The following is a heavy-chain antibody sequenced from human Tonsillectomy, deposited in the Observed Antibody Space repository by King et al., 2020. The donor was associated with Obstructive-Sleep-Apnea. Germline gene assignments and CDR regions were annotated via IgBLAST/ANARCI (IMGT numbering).Heavy chain of an antibody. D-gene: IGHD6-19*01. J-gene: IGHJ4*02. V-gene: IGHV1-8*01. CDR3: ARGPGQWLDRFDS. CDR1: GYPFTNYD. Sequence: VQLVESGAEVKKPGASVKVSCKASGYPFTNYDIDWVRQATVQGLEWMGWMNPNSGNTGYAQTFQGRVTMTRNTSISTAYMELSSLRSEDTAVYYCARGPGQWLDRFDSWGQGTLVTVSS. CDR2: MNPNSGNT.